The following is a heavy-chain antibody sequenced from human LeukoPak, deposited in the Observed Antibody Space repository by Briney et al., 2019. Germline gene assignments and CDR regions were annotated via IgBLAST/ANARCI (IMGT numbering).Heavy chain of an antibody. Sequence: SETLSLTCAVYGGSFSGYSWSWIRQPPGKGLEWIGYIYHSGSTYYNPSLKSRVTISVDRSKNQFSLKLSSVTAADTAVYYCARDAGRYYFDYWGQGTLVTVSS. J-gene: IGHJ4*02. CDR2: IYHSGST. CDR3: ARDAGRYYFDY. CDR1: GGSFSGYS. V-gene: IGHV4-30-2*01. D-gene: IGHD1-26*01.